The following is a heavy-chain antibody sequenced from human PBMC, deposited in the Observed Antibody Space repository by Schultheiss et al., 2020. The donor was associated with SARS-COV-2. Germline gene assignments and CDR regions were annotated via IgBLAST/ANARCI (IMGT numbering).Heavy chain of an antibody. J-gene: IGHJ5*02. CDR2: INHSGST. V-gene: IGHV4-34*01. Sequence: SETLSLTCAVYGGSFSGYYWSWIRQPPGKGLEWIGEINHSGSTNYNPSLKSRVTISVDTSKNQFSLKLSSVTAADTAVYYCARVSPPGTARLRFDPWGQGTLVTVSS. CDR3: ARVSPPGTARLRFDP. CDR1: GGSFSGYY. D-gene: IGHD1-1*01.